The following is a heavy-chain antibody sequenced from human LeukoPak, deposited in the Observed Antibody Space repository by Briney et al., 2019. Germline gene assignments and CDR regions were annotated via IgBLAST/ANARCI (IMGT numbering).Heavy chain of an antibody. CDR2: ISNSGATI. Sequence: PGGSLRLSCAASGFTFSYYEMNWVRQAPGKGLEWVSYISNSGATIYYADSVKGRFTISRDNAKSSLFLQMNSLRAEDTAVYYCAKANSVAATSLFDYWGQGTLVTVSS. D-gene: IGHD1-26*01. V-gene: IGHV3-48*03. CDR3: AKANSVAATSLFDY. J-gene: IGHJ4*02. CDR1: GFTFSYYE.